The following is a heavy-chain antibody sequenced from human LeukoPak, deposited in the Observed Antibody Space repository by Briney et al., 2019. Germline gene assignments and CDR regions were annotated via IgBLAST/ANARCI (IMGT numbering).Heavy chain of an antibody. CDR1: GFTFSNYA. J-gene: IGHJ4*02. CDR2: IRRSGNVI. D-gene: IGHD1-14*01. V-gene: IGHV3-21*01. CDR3: ARVETTGRT. Sequence: PGGSLRLSCVASGFTFSNYAMNWVRQAPGKGLEWVSSIRRSGNVIYYGASVKGRFTSTRDNAKNSLYLQMNSLRAEDTSVYYCARVETTGRTWGQGTLVSVSA.